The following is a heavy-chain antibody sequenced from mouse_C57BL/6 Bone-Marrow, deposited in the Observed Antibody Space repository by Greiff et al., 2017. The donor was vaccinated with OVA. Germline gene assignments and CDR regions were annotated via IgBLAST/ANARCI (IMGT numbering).Heavy chain of an antibody. D-gene: IGHD2-2*01. V-gene: IGHV7-3*01. CDR1: GFTFTDYY. CDR2: IRNNANGYTT. J-gene: IGHJ1*03. Sequence: EVQLQESGGGLVQPGGSLSLSCAASGFTFTDYYMSWVRQPPGKALEWLGFIRNNANGYTTEYSASVKGRFTISRDKSQSILYLQMNALRAEDSATYYCARSRYDGNDGYFDVWGTGTTVTVSS. CDR3: ARSRYDGNDGYFDV.